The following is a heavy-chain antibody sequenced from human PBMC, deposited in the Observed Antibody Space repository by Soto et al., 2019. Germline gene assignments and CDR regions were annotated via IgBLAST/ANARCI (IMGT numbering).Heavy chain of an antibody. J-gene: IGHJ4*02. Sequence: QVTLKESGPVLVKPTEPLTLTCTVSGFSLSHARMGVSWIRQPPGQALEWLAHIFSNDEKSYSTSLKSRLTISKDTSKSQVVLTMTNMDPVDTATYYCARAGWVGGDCYSLDYWGQGTLVTVSS. CDR2: IFSNDEK. CDR3: ARAGWVGGDCYSLDY. D-gene: IGHD2-21*02. CDR1: GFSLSHARMG. V-gene: IGHV2-26*01.